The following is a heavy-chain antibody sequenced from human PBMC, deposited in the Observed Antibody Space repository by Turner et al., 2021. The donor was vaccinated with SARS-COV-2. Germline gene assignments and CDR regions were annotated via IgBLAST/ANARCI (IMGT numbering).Heavy chain of an antibody. V-gene: IGHV3-30-3*01. CDR3: ARDLSTYDYFDY. D-gene: IGHD2-21*01. CDR1: GFTFSSYA. CDR2: ISYDGSNK. Sequence: QVPLVESGGGVVQPGRSLRLSCAASGFTFSSYAMHWVRQAPGKGLEWVAVISYDGSNKYYADSVKGRFTISRDNSKNTLYLQMNSLRAEDTAVYYCARDLSTYDYFDYWGQGTLVTVSS. J-gene: IGHJ4*02.